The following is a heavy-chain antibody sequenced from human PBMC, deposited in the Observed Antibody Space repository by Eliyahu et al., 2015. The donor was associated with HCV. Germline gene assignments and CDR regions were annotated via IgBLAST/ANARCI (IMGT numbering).Heavy chain of an antibody. V-gene: IGHV3-48*01. CDR2: IRSTSVTT. Sequence: VPGKGLELFSYIRSTSVTTYYADSVNGRFTISRDNAKNSLYLQMNSLRVEDTAVYFCVRGPPGGMTARTFDYWGQGTLVTVSS. J-gene: IGHJ4*02. CDR3: VRGPPGGMTARTFDY. D-gene: IGHD2-21*02.